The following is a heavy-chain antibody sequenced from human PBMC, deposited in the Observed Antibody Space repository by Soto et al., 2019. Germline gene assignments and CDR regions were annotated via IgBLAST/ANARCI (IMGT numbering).Heavy chain of an antibody. CDR3: ATPPGRIAARPDYYYYGMDV. J-gene: IGHJ6*02. CDR1: GFTFSSYG. V-gene: IGHV3-30*03. CDR2: ISYDGSNK. Sequence: PGGSLRLSCAASGFTFSSYGMHWVRQAPGKGLEWVAVISYDGSNKYYADSVKGRFTISRDNSMNTLYLQMNSLRAEDTAVYYCATPPGRIAARPDYYYYGMDVWGQGTTVTVSS. D-gene: IGHD6-6*01.